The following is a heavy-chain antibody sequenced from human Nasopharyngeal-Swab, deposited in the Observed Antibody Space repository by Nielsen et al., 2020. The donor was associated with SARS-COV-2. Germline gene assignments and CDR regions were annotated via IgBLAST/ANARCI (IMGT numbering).Heavy chain of an antibody. V-gene: IGHV3-43*02. Sequence: WIRQRPGQGLERVSLISGDGGSTYYADSVKGRFTISRDNSKNSLYLQMNSLRTEDTALYYCAKAHCSSTSCYHRGGPMDVWGKGTTVTVSS. CDR3: AKAHCSSTSCYHRGGPMDV. CDR2: ISGDGGST. D-gene: IGHD2-2*01. J-gene: IGHJ6*03.